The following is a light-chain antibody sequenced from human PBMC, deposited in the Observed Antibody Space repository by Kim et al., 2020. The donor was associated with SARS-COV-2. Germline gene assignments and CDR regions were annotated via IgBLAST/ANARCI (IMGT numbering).Light chain of an antibody. J-gene: IGKJ1*01. CDR3: MQALQTPRT. V-gene: IGKV2-28*01. CDR1: QSLLHSTGYNS. Sequence: DIVMTQSPLSLAVTPGEPASISCKSSQSLLHSTGYNSLDWYLQKPGQSPQLLIYLGSYRASGVPDRFTGTGSGTDFTLKISRMEAEDVGTYYCMQALQTPRTFGQGTMVDIK. CDR2: LGS.